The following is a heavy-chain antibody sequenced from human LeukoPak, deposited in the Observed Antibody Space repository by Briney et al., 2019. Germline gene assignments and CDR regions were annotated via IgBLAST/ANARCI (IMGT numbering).Heavy chain of an antibody. V-gene: IGHV1-18*01. CDR1: GYTFTSYG. CDR2: ISAYNGNT. CDR3: ARVFPSEWVVAASDY. D-gene: IGHD2-15*01. Sequence: GASVKVSCKASGYTFTSYGISWVRQAPGQGLEWMGWISAYNGNTNYAQKLQGRVTMTTDTSTSTAYMELRSLRSDDTAVYYCARVFPSEWVVAASDYWGQGTLVTVSS. J-gene: IGHJ4*02.